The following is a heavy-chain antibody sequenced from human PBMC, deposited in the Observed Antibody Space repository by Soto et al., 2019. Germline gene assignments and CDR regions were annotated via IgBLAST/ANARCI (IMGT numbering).Heavy chain of an antibody. CDR1: GGSISSGNYF. CDR2: IYYSGT. V-gene: IGHV4-61*01. J-gene: IGHJ5*02. Sequence: SETLSLTCTVSGGSISSGNYFWSWIRQPPGKGLEWIGYIYYSGTNYNPSLKSRVTISVDTSKNQFSLKLSSVTAADTAVYYCVRYDFWNGYFDHWGQGTPVTVSS. CDR3: VRYDFWNGYFDH. D-gene: IGHD3-3*01.